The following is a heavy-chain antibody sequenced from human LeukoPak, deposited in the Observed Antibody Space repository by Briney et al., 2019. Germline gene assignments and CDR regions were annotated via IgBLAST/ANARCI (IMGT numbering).Heavy chain of an antibody. CDR1: GFTFSNYE. CDR3: TREGRGSDAFDY. J-gene: IGHJ4*02. V-gene: IGHV3-49*04. D-gene: IGHD3-16*01. Sequence: GGSLRLSCAVSGFTFSNYEMNWVRQAPGKGLEWVGFIRSKAYGGTTEYAASVKGRFTISRDDSRRIVYLQMNSLKTEDTAVYYCTREGRGSDAFDYWGQGTLVTVSS. CDR2: IRSKAYGGTT.